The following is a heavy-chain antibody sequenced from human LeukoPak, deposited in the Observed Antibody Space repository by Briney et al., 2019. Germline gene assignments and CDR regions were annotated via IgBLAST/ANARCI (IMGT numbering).Heavy chain of an antibody. CDR3: AREGNYCSGGSCYPGWFDP. CDR2: IYYSGST. D-gene: IGHD2-15*01. J-gene: IGHJ5*02. CDR1: GGSISSGGYY. V-gene: IGHV4-31*03. Sequence: SETLSLTCTVSGGSISSGGYYWSWIRQHPGKGLEWIGYIYYSGSTYYNPPLKSRVTISVDTSKNQFSLKLSSVTAADTAVYYCAREGNYCSGGSCYPGWFDPWGQGNPGHRLL.